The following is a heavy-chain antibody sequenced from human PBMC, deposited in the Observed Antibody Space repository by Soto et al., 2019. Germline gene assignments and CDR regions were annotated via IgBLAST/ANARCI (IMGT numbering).Heavy chain of an antibody. V-gene: IGHV4-31*03. CDR1: GGSISSGGYY. J-gene: IGHJ6*02. CDR3: ARDGIMGDYFYYGMDV. Sequence: SETLSLTCTVSGGSISSGGYYWSWIRQHPGKGLEWIGYIYYSGTTYYNPSLKSRVTISVDTSVNQFSLKLSSVTAADTAVYYCARDGIMGDYFYYGMDVWGQGTTVT. D-gene: IGHD3-16*01. CDR2: IYYSGTT.